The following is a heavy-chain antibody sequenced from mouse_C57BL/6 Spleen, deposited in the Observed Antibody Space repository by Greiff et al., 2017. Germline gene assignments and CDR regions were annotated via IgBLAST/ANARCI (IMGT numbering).Heavy chain of an antibody. Sequence: SGPGLVKPSQSLSLTCSVTGYSITSGYYWNWIRQFPGNKLEWMGYISYDGSNNYNPSLKNRISLTRDTAKNQFCLKLNAVTTEDTATYYCARAGSEYAMDYWGQGTSVTVSS. CDR1: GYSITSGYY. V-gene: IGHV3-6*01. J-gene: IGHJ4*01. CDR2: ISYDGSN. D-gene: IGHD1-1*02. CDR3: ARAGSEYAMDY.